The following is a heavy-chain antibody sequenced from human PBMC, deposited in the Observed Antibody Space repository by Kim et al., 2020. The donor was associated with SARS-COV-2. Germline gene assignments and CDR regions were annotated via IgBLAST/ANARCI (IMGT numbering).Heavy chain of an antibody. D-gene: IGHD2-15*01. CDR2: ISSSGSTI. V-gene: IGHV3-48*03. CDR3: ARVLRYYYYMDV. Sequence: GGSLRLSCAASGFTFSSYEMNWVRQAPGKGLEWVSYISSSGSTIYYADSVKGRFTISRDNAKNSLYLQMNSLRAEDTAVYYCARVLRYYYYMDVWGKGTTVTVSS. J-gene: IGHJ6*03. CDR1: GFTFSSYE.